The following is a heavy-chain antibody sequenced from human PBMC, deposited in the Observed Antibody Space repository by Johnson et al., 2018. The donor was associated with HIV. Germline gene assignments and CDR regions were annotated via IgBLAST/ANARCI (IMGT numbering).Heavy chain of an antibody. Sequence: VQLVESGGGLVQPGGSLRLSCAASGFTFSSYYMRWVRQAPGKGLEWVANMKQGASEKNYVDSVKGRLPISRDNAKNPLYLQMNSLRAEDTAVYYCARDRGGGYTWDAFDIWGQGTMVTVSS. D-gene: IGHD5-24*01. CDR1: GFTFSSYY. J-gene: IGHJ3*02. CDR2: MKQGASEK. CDR3: ARDRGGGYTWDAFDI. V-gene: IGHV3-7*01.